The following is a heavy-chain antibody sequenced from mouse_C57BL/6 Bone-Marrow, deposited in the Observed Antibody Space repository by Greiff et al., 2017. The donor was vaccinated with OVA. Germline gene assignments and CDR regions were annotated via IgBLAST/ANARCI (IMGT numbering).Heavy chain of an antibody. V-gene: IGHV1-76*01. CDR1: GYTFTDYY. CDR3: ARGYKGAMDY. J-gene: IGHJ4*01. CDR2: IYPGSGNT. Sequence: VKLMESGAELVRPGASVKLSCKASGYTFTDYYINWVKQRPGQGLEWIARIYPGSGNTYYNEKFKGKATLTAEKSSSTAYMQLSSLTSEDSAVYFCARGYKGAMDYWGQGTSVTVSS. D-gene: IGHD3-1*01.